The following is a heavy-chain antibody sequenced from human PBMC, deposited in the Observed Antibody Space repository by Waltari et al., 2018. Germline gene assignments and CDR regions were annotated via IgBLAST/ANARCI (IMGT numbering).Heavy chain of an antibody. CDR3: ARAPPYSSSWYNWFDP. CDR1: GYTFTSYA. D-gene: IGHD6-13*01. Sequence: QVQLVQSGAEVKKPGASVKVSCKASGYTFTSYAMHWVRQAPGQRLEWMGWINAGKGTTKYSQKFQGRVTITRDTSASTAYMELSSLRSEDTAVYYCARAPPYSSSWYNWFDPWGQGTLVTVSS. J-gene: IGHJ5*02. V-gene: IGHV1-3*01. CDR2: INAGKGTT.